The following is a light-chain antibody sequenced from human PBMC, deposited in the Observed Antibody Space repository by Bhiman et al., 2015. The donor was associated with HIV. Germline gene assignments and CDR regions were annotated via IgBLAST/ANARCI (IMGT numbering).Light chain of an antibody. Sequence: QSALTQPASVSGSPGQSITISCTGTSSDVGGYNYVSWYQQHPGKAPRLMIYDVSKRPSGVSNRFSGSKSDTTASLTISGLQAEDEADYYCCSYAGTSPHYVFGTGTKVTVL. J-gene: IGLJ1*01. CDR2: DVS. CDR3: CSYAGTSPHYV. CDR1: SSDVGGYNY. V-gene: IGLV2-14*03.